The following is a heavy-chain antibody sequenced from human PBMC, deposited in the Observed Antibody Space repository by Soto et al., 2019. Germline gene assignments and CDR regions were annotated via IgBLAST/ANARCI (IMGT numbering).Heavy chain of an antibody. J-gene: IGHJ4*02. Sequence: GGSLRLSCAASGFTFSSYGMHWVRQAPGKGLEWVAVISYDGSNKYYADSVKGRFTISRDNSKNTLYLQMNSLRAEDTAVYYCAKDFSVVAAPSYFDYWGQGTLVTVSS. CDR2: ISYDGSNK. CDR1: GFTFSSYG. CDR3: AKDFSVVAAPSYFDY. V-gene: IGHV3-30*18. D-gene: IGHD2-15*01.